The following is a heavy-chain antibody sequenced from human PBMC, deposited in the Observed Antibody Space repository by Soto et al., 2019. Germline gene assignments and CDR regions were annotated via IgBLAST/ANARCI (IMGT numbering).Heavy chain of an antibody. D-gene: IGHD2-15*01. CDR1: GFTFCSYA. Sequence: PRLSCAASGFTFCSYAMSWVRQAPGKGLEWVAVISYDGGNKNHTNSVKGRFTISRDNSKNTLFLQMNSLRAEDTAVYYCARTLRNCSGGRCYTSYYYYAMDVWGQGTTVTVSS. V-gene: IGHV3-30-3*01. J-gene: IGHJ6*02. CDR2: ISYDGGNK. CDR3: ARTLRNCSGGRCYTSYYYYAMDV.